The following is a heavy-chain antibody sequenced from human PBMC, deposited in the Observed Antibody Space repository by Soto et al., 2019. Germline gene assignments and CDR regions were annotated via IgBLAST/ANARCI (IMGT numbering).Heavy chain of an antibody. CDR2: ISYDGSNK. CDR3: AKDKGLPDLVYYYYGMDV. Sequence: QPGGSLRLSCAASGFTFRSYGMHWVRQAPGKGLEWVAVISYDGSNKYYEDSVKGRFTISRDNSKNTLYLQMNSLRAEDTAVYYCAKDKGLPDLVYYYYGMDVWGQGTTITVSS. CDR1: GFTFRSYG. J-gene: IGHJ6*02. D-gene: IGHD3-10*01. V-gene: IGHV3-30*18.